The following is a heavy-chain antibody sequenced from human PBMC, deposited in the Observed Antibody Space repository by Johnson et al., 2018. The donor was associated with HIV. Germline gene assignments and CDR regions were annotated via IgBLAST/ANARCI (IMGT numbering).Heavy chain of an antibody. Sequence: VQLVESGGGVVRPGGSLRLSCAASGFTFDDYGMSWVRQAPGKGLEWVSGINWNGGNTGYADSVKGRFTISRDISTNTLDLQMNSLRPEDTGVYYCAREDESSGYAGTFDIWGQGTLVTVSS. D-gene: IGHD3-22*01. CDR1: GFTFDDYG. V-gene: IGHV3-20*04. CDR3: AREDESSGYAGTFDI. CDR2: INWNGGNT. J-gene: IGHJ3*02.